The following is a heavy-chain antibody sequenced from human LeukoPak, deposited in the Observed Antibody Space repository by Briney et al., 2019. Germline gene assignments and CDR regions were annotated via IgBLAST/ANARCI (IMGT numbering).Heavy chain of an antibody. CDR3: ARGMEGRLLWFGDTPAWFDP. D-gene: IGHD3-10*01. J-gene: IGHJ5*02. CDR2: ISYDGSNK. Sequence: GGSLRLSCAASGFTFSSYAMHWVRQAPGKGLEGVAVISYDGSNKYYADSVKGRFTISRDNSKNTLYLQMNSLRAEDTAVYYCARGMEGRLLWFGDTPAWFDPWGQGTLVTVSS. CDR1: GFTFSSYA. V-gene: IGHV3-30*04.